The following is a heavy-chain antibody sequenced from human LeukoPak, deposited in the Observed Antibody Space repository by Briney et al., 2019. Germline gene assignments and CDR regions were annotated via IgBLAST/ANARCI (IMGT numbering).Heavy chain of an antibody. CDR1: GFTFTTHW. D-gene: IGHD5-12*01. CDR3: ARGKYGGYFIDY. CDR2: INPDGSDT. Sequence: PGGSLRLSCGASGFTFTTHWIHWVRQAPGKGLVWVSRINPDGSDTDYADSVKGRFTISRDNAKNTVYLQMNSLRAEDTAVYYCARGKYGGYFIDYWGQGTLVTVSS. J-gene: IGHJ4*02. V-gene: IGHV3-74*01.